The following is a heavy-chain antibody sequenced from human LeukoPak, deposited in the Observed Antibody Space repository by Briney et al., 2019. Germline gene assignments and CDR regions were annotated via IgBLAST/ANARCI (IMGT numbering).Heavy chain of an antibody. CDR1: GGSFSSSSYY. CDR3: ARHEVVIVVVSHFDY. V-gene: IGHV4-39*01. J-gene: IGHJ4*02. CDR2: IYYSGST. D-gene: IGHD3-22*01. Sequence: SETLSLTCTVSGGSFSSSSYYWGWIRQPPGKGLEWIGSIYYSGSTYYNPSLKSRVTISVDTSKNQFSLKLSSVTAADTAVYYCARHEVVIVVVSHFDYWGQGTLVTVSS.